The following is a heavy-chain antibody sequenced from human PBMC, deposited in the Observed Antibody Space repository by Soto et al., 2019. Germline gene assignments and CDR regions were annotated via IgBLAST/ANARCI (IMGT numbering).Heavy chain of an antibody. D-gene: IGHD3-10*01. CDR2: IYYSGST. CDR3: ARKGYGSHYYFDY. J-gene: IGHJ4*02. V-gene: IGHV4-59*01. CDR1: GASLSSYY. Sequence: PSETLSLTCVVSGASLSSYYWSWIRQPPGKGLEWIGYIYYSGSTNYNPSLKSRVTISKDTSKNQVVLTVTNMDPVDTATYYCARKGYGSHYYFDYWGQGILVTVSS.